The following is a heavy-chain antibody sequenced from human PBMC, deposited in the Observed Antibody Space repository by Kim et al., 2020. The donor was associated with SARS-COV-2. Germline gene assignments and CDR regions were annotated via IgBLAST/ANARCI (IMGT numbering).Heavy chain of an antibody. D-gene: IGHD2-21*02. V-gene: IGHV3-23*01. CDR3: AKAGGYCGGDCYDYFQH. J-gene: IGHJ1*01. CDR1: GFTFSSYA. CDR2: ISGSGGST. Sequence: GGSLRLSCAASGFTFSSYAMSWVRQAPGKGLEWVSAISGSGGSTYYADSVKGRFTISRDNSKNTLYLQMNSLRAEDTAVYYCAKAGGYCGGDCYDYFQHWGQGTLVTVSS.